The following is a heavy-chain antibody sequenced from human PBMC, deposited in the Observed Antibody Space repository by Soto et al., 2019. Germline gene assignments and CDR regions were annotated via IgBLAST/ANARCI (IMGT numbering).Heavy chain of an antibody. CDR3: TRGPQDYGDYVLDY. D-gene: IGHD4-17*01. V-gene: IGHV3-74*01. J-gene: IGHJ4*02. Sequence: PGGSLRLSCAASGFTFSSYWMHWVRQAPGKGLVWVSRISGDGSSTTYADSVKGRFTISRDNAKNTLYLQMRSLGAEDTAVYYCTRGPQDYGDYVLDYWGQGSLVTVSS. CDR2: ISGDGSST. CDR1: GFTFSSYW.